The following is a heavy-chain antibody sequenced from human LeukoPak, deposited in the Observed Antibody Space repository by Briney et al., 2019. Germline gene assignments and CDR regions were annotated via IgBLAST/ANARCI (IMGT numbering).Heavy chain of an antibody. CDR3: ARDMIYCSGGVCSLYTHGLDV. CDR1: GGSISSYY. CDR2: VYYSGST. V-gene: IGHV4-59*01. D-gene: IGHD2-15*01. Sequence: SETLSLTCTVSGGSISSYYWSWIRQPPGKGLEWIGYVYYSGSTNYNPSLKSRVTISVDTSKNQFSLKLSSVTAADSAVYYCARDMIYCSGGVCSLYTHGLDVWGQGTTVTVSS. J-gene: IGHJ6*02.